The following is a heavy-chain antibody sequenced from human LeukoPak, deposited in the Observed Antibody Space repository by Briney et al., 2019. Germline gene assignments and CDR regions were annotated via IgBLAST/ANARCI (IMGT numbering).Heavy chain of an antibody. V-gene: IGHV3-7*03. CDR3: AKDYAPRNDYFDY. J-gene: IGHJ4*02. CDR2: IKQDGSEK. D-gene: IGHD2-2*01. Sequence: GGSLRLSCAASGFTFSSYWMSWVRQAPGKGLEWVANIKQDGSEKYYVDSVKGRFTISRDNAKNSLYLQMNSLRAEDTAVYYCAKDYAPRNDYFDYWGQGTLVTVSS. CDR1: GFTFSSYW.